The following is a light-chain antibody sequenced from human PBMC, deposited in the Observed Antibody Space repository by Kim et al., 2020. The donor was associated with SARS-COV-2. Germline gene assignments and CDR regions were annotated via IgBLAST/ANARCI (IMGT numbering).Light chain of an antibody. CDR2: DAA. J-gene: IGKJ4*01. V-gene: IGKV3-11*01. Sequence: PGEGATLSCRARHSIGINCAWYQQTRGQAPRLLIYDAAIRATGIPDRFSGSGSGTDFTLTISSLDPEDFAIYFCQQHNMWHPAPSFGGGTKVDIK. CDR1: HSIGIN. CDR3: QQHNMWHPAPS.